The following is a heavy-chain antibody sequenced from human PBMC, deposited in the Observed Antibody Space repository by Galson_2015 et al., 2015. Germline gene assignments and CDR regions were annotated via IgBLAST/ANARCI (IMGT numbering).Heavy chain of an antibody. CDR2: INPNSGGT. CDR3: ARGDIVVAVGDY. V-gene: IGHV1-2*06. CDR1: GYTFTGYY. D-gene: IGHD2-15*01. J-gene: IGHJ4*02. Sequence: SVKVSCKASGYTFTGYYMHWVRQAPGQGLEWMGRINPNSGGTNYAQKFQGRVTMTRDTSISTAYMELSRLRSDDTAVYYCARGDIVVAVGDYWGQGTLVTVSS.